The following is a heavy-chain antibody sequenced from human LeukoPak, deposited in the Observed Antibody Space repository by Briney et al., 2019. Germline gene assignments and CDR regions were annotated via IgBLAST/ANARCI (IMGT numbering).Heavy chain of an antibody. V-gene: IGHV4-34*01. CDR3: ARSRDSVVVPAHRPWFVP. Sequence: PSETLSLTCAVYGGSFSGYYWSWIRQPPGKGLEWIGEINHSGSTNYNPSLKSRVTISVDTSKLQFSLKLSAVTAADTAVYYCARSRDSVVVPAHRPWFVPWGQGALVTVSS. CDR1: GGSFSGYY. CDR2: INHSGST. J-gene: IGHJ5*02. D-gene: IGHD2-2*01.